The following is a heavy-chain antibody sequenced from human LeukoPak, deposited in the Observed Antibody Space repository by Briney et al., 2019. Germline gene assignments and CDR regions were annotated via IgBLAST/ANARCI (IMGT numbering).Heavy chain of an antibody. Sequence: GGSLRLSCAASGFTFSIHAMTWVRQAPGKGLVWVSYINIDERITGYADSVKGRFTISRDNAKNTLYLQMNSLRVEDTAIYYCFREGGDWGQGTLVTVSS. CDR2: INIDERIT. V-gene: IGHV3-74*01. CDR3: FREGGD. CDR1: GFTFSIHA. J-gene: IGHJ4*02. D-gene: IGHD3-10*01.